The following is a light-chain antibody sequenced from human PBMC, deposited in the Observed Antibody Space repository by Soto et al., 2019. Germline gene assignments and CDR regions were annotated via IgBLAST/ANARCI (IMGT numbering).Light chain of an antibody. CDR3: QQDLRPPLT. Sequence: IQLTQSPSSLAASLGDRVSITCRASQGIDNNLAWYQQRPGRAPTLLIYAASTPQSGVPSRFSASGSGTDFTLTISSLQPEDFATYYCQQDLRPPLTFGPGTKVDIK. CDR2: AAS. V-gene: IGKV1-9*01. CDR1: QGIDNN. J-gene: IGKJ3*01.